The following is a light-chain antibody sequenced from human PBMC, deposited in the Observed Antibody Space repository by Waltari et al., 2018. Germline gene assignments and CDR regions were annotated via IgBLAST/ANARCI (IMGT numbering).Light chain of an antibody. CDR2: KAS. J-gene: IGKJ5*01. CDR3: QHYNTYSRSIT. Sequence: DIQMTQSPSTLSASVGDRVTIACRASQSISSWLAWYQQKPGKAPKLLIYKASTLESGVPSRFSGSGSGTEFTLTISSLRPDDFATYYCQHYNTYSRSITFGQGTRLEIQ. CDR1: QSISSW. V-gene: IGKV1-5*03.